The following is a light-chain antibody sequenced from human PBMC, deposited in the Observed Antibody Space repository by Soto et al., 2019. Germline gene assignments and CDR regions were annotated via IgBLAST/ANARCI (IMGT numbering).Light chain of an antibody. CDR3: QQYHTLTLN. V-gene: IGKV1-33*01. Sequence: IQLTQSPSSLSASVGDTVTVTCQASHDISNYLNWYQQKPGKPPKLLIYDASDLETGAPSRFSGSGFGTHFTFTISSLQPEDFGTYSCQQYHTLTLNFRGGTKVDIK. CDR1: HDISNY. J-gene: IGKJ4*01. CDR2: DAS.